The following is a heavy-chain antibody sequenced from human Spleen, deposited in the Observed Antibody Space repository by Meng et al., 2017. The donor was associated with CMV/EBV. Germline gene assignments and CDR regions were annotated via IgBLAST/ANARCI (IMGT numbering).Heavy chain of an antibody. Sequence: GSLRLSCTVSGGSISSYYWSWIRQPPGKGLEWIGYISYSGSTNYNPSLKSRVTISVDTSKNQFSLKLSAVTAADTAVYYCARAQWQSDEGYFYGMAVWGQGTTVTVSS. V-gene: IGHV4-59*01. J-gene: IGHJ6*02. CDR3: ARAQWQSDEGYFYGMAV. CDR2: ISYSGST. D-gene: IGHD2-8*01. CDR1: GGSISSYY.